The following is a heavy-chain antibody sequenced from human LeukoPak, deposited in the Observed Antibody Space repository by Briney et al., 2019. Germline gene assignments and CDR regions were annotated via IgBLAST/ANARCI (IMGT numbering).Heavy chain of an antibody. CDR3: AREESSSSGYYFDY. J-gene: IGHJ4*02. D-gene: IGHD6-6*01. CDR2: INSGNNYI. Sequence: GGSLRLSCVASGFTFSDYTMHWVRQAPGKALEWVSSINSGNNYIYYADSVKGRFTISRDNAKNSLYLQMNSLRAEDTAVYYCAREESSSSGYYFDYWGQGALVTVSS. CDR1: GFTFSDYT. V-gene: IGHV3-21*01.